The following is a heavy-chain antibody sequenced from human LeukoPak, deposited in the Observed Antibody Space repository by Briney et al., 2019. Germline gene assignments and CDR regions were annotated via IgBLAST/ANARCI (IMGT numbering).Heavy chain of an antibody. V-gene: IGHV3-7*01. J-gene: IGHJ6*02. Sequence: GGSLRLSCIGSGFTFSSFGMHWVRQAPGKGLEWVANIKQDGSEKYYVDSVKGRFTISRDNAKNSLYLQMNSLRAEDTAVYYCARRDTPYCSSTSCYTGGYYYYGMDVRGQGTTVTVSS. CDR2: IKQDGSEK. CDR3: ARRDTPYCSSTSCYTGGYYYYGMDV. CDR1: GFTFSSFG. D-gene: IGHD2-2*02.